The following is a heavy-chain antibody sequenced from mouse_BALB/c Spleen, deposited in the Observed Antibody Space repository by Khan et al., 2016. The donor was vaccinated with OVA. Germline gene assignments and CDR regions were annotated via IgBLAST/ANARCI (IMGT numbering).Heavy chain of an antibody. V-gene: IGHV5-17*02. CDR1: GFTFSGFG. CDR3: ARRRSLDGYYGGAMDY. D-gene: IGHD2-3*01. Sequence: EVELVESGGNLVQPGGSRKLSCAASGFTFSGFGMHWVRQAPEKGLEWVAYISSGSTTIYYEDTVKGRVTISRYNHKNTLFRQMTSLRSEDTAMYYCARRRSLDGYYGGAMDYWGQGTSVTVSS. J-gene: IGHJ4*01. CDR2: ISSGSTTI.